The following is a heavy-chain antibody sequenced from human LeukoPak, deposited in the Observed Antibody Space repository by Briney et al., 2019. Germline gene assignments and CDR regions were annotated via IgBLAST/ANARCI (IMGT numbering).Heavy chain of an antibody. J-gene: IGHJ4*02. V-gene: IGHV1-69*05. D-gene: IGHD3-22*01. Sequence: ASVKVPCKASGGTFSSYAISGVRQAPGQGLEWMGRIIPIFGTANYAQKFQGRVTITTDEATSTAYMELSSLRSEDTAVYYCARDIQDPRDYYDSSGYTLDYWGQGTLVTVSS. CDR2: IIPIFGTA. CDR1: GGTFSSYA. CDR3: ARDIQDPRDYYDSSGYTLDY.